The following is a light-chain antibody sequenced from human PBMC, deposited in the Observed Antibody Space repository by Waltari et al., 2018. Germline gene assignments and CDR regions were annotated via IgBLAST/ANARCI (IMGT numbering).Light chain of an antibody. CDR2: RSD. J-gene: IGLJ3*02. CDR3: ASWDDSLNGHWV. Sequence: QSVLTQPPSASGTPGQSVTISCSGGASNIGGNLVNWYQQLPGKAPKLLIYRSDRRPSGVPDRISGSKSGTSASLAIRGLQSEDEADYFCASWDDSLNGHWVFGGGTKVTVL. V-gene: IGLV1-44*01. CDR1: ASNIGGNL.